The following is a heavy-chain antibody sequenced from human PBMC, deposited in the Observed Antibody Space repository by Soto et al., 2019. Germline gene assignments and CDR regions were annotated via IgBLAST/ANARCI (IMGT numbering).Heavy chain of an antibody. V-gene: IGHV1-3*01. CDR2: INAGNGNT. CDR3: ARDGSVSGRSGSPNLDY. Sequence: ASVKVSCKASGYTFTSYAMHWVRQAPGQRLEWMGWINAGNGNTKYSQKFQGRVTITRDTSASTAYMELSSLRSEDTAVYYCARDGSVSGRSGSPNLDYWGQGTLVTVSS. CDR1: GYTFTSYA. D-gene: IGHD6-25*01. J-gene: IGHJ4*02.